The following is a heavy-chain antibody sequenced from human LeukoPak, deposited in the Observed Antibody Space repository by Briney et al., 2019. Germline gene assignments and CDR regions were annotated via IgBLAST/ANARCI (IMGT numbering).Heavy chain of an antibody. Sequence: SQTLSLTCAISGYGVSCNNVAMNWIRQSPSRGLEWLGRTYYRSKWYNNYAVSVKSRITINPDTSKSQFSLQLNSVTPDDTAVYYCSRGKYSGVDLWGLGTVVTVSS. CDR2: TYYRSKWYN. D-gene: IGHD4-17*01. CDR3: SRGKYSGVDL. V-gene: IGHV6-1*01. J-gene: IGHJ3*01. CDR1: GYGVSCNNVA.